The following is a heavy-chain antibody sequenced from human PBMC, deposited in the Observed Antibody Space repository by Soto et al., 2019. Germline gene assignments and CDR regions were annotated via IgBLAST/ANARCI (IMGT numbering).Heavy chain of an antibody. V-gene: IGHV4-34*01. Sequence: SETLSLTCAVYGGSFSGYYLSWIRQPPGKGLEWIGEINHSGSTNYNPSLKSRVAISVDTSKNQFSLKLNSVTAADTAVYYCARQDYDYVWGSHRPPNYFDFWGQGTLVTVSS. CDR2: INHSGST. CDR3: ARQDYDYVWGSHRPPNYFDF. J-gene: IGHJ4*02. D-gene: IGHD3-16*02. CDR1: GGSFSGYY.